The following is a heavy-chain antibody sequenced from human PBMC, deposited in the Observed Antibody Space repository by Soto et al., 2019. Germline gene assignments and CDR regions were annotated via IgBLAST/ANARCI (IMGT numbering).Heavy chain of an antibody. V-gene: IGHV1-18*01. J-gene: IGHJ6*04. CDR1: GYTFTSYG. CDR2: ISAYNGNT. CDR3: ARRVPPMGV. D-gene: IGHD3-10*01. Sequence: QVQLVQSGAEVKKPGASVKVSCKASGYTFTSYGISWVRQAPGQGLEWMGWISAYNGNTKYAQQLQGRVTLTTDTTTSPAYSQLRRLRSQDPAVYFCARRVPPMGVWGEGTMVTVAS.